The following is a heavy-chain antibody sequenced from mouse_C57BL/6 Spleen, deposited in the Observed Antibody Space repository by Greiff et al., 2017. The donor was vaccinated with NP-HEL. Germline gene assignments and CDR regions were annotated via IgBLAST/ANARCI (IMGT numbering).Heavy chain of an antibody. Sequence: EVQLVESGGGLVQPKGSLKLSCAASGFSFNTYAMNWVRQAPGKGLEWVARIRSKSNNYATYYADSVKDRFTISRDDSESMLYLQMNNLKTEDTAMYYCVRAPDGYYYFDDWGKGTTLTVSS. D-gene: IGHD2-3*01. CDR2: IRSKSNNYAT. CDR3: VRAPDGYYYFDD. V-gene: IGHV10-1*01. CDR1: GFSFNTYA. J-gene: IGHJ2*01.